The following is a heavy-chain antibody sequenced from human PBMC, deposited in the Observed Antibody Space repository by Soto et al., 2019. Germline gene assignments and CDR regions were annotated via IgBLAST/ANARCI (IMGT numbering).Heavy chain of an antibody. V-gene: IGHV3-7*03. J-gene: IGHJ5*02. Sequence: EVQLVESGGGLVQPGGSLRLSCAASGFTFSSYWMIWVRQAPGKGLEWVANIKQDGSEKYYVDSVKGRFTISRDNAKNSVYLPMTSLRDEDTAVYYCARAASVVVVAAWGQGPLVTVSS. CDR1: GFTFSSYW. D-gene: IGHD2-15*01. CDR2: IKQDGSEK. CDR3: ARAASVVVVAA.